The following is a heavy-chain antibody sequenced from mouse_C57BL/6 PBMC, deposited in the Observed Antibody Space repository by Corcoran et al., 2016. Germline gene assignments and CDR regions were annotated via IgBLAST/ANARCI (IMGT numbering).Heavy chain of an antibody. D-gene: IGHD2-1*01. J-gene: IGHJ3*01. CDR2: IYPGSGNT. CDR1: GYTFTDYY. Sequence: QVQLKQSGAELVRPGASVKLSCKASGYTFTDYYINWVKQRPGQGLEWIARIYPGSGNTYYNEKVKGKATLTAEKSSSTAYMQLSSLTSEDSAVYFCARWVYGIYLFAYWGQGTLVTVSA. CDR3: ARWVYGIYLFAY. V-gene: IGHV1-76*01.